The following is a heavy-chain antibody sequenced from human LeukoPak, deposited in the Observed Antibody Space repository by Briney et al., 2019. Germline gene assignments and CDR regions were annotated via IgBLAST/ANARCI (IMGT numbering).Heavy chain of an antibody. CDR2: ISYDGSNT. D-gene: IGHD6-13*01. CDR1: GFTFSTYA. J-gene: IGHJ3*02. Sequence: PGGSLRLSCAASGFTFSTYAMHWVRQAPGKGLEWVAIISYDGSNTYYADSVKGRFTISRDNSRNTLYLQTHSLRAEDTAVYYCARVGIDSSSWYFPEFAFDIWGQGTMVTVSS. V-gene: IGHV3-30*01. CDR3: ARVGIDSSSWYFPEFAFDI.